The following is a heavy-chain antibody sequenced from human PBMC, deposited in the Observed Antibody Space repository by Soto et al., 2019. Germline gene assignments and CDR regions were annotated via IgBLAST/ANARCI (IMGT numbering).Heavy chain of an antibody. Sequence: SVKVSCKASGGTFSSYAISWVRQAPGQGLEWMGGIIPIFGTANYAQKFQGRVTITADESTSTAYMELSSLGSEDTAVYYCARGIAAAGKYNWFDPWGQGTLVTVSS. V-gene: IGHV1-69*13. CDR2: IIPIFGTA. CDR1: GGTFSSYA. J-gene: IGHJ5*02. CDR3: ARGIAAAGKYNWFDP. D-gene: IGHD6-13*01.